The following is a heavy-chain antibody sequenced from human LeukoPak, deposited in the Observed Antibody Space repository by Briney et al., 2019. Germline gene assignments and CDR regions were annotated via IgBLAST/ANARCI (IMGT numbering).Heavy chain of an antibody. J-gene: IGHJ4*02. CDR3: ARGSGSYGFFDL. CDR1: GGSLSTYH. Sequence: PPETLSLTCSVSGGSLSTYHWSWIRLSPVKGLEWIGYIYYSGSTNYNPSLKSRVSLSVDTSTSQFSLKVRSVTAADTAVYYCARGSGSYGFFDLWGQGALVTVS. V-gene: IGHV4-59*13. CDR2: IYYSGST. D-gene: IGHD5-18*01.